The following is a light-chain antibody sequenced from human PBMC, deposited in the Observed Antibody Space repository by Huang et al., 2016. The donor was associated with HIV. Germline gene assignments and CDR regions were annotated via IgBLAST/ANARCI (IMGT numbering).Light chain of an antibody. V-gene: IGKV1-39*01. CDR1: HNINTY. J-gene: IGKJ4*01. CDR2: AAS. Sequence: DIQMTQSPSSLSASVGDRVTITCRASHNINTYLNWYQQKPGKAPQVLISAASTLQSGVPSRLSGGGSGTEFTLTISSLQPEDFATYYCQQSYSTPPLTFGGGTKVEI. CDR3: QQSYSTPPLT.